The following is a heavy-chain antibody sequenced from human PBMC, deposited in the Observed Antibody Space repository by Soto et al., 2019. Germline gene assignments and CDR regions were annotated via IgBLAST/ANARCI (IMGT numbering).Heavy chain of an antibody. D-gene: IGHD2-15*01. Sequence: PGGSLRLSCAASGFTFSSCAMSWVRQAPGKGLEWVSTISGSAGSTYYSDSVKGRFTISRDNSNSMLYLQMNSLRAEDTALYYCAKDPPGDCSGGQCVTTFDSWGQGTQVTVSS. V-gene: IGHV3-23*01. J-gene: IGHJ4*02. CDR2: ISGSAGST. CDR1: GFTFSSCA. CDR3: AKDPPGDCSGGQCVTTFDS.